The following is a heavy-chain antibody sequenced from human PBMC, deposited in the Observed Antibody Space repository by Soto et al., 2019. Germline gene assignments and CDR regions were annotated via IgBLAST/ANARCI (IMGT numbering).Heavy chain of an antibody. V-gene: IGHV1-18*01. CDR1: GYTFTSYG. J-gene: IGHJ6*02. D-gene: IGHD3-10*01. Sequence: ASVKVSCKASGYTFTSYGISWVRQAPGQGLEWMGWISAYNGNTNYTQKLQDRVTMTTDTSTSTAYMELRSLRSDDTAVYYCAGSYYRSGTPYHYRLGVCGQGTTVTGSS. CDR3: AGSYYRSGTPYHYRLGV. CDR2: ISAYNGNT.